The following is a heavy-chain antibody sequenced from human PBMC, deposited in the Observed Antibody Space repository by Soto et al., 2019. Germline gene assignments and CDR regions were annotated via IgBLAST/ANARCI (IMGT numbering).Heavy chain of an antibody. CDR1: GYTFTGYY. V-gene: IGHV1-2*02. D-gene: IGHD1-1*01. CDR2: ISPHSGGP. J-gene: IGHJ4*02. CDR3: AREEQTWANCFFGY. Sequence: ASVKVSCKASGYTFTGYYIHWVRQAPGQGLEWMGSISPHSGGPNYAQRFQGRVTMTRDTSMTTAYMEMSGLTSDDTAVYYCAREEQTWANCFFGYWGRGTLGAVSS.